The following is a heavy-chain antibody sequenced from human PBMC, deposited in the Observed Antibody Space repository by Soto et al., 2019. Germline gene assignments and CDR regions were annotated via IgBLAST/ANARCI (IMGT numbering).Heavy chain of an antibody. CDR2: IYHSGST. D-gene: IGHD4-17*01. V-gene: IGHV4-4*02. J-gene: IGHJ2*01. CDR3: ASTIYGAISAYFDL. Sequence: QVQLQESGPGLVKPSGTLSLTCAVSGGSISSAHWWTWVRQPPGKGLEWIGEIYHSGSTNYNPSLKSRVTISLDMSKNHFCLKLHSVSAADTAVYYCASTIYGAISAYFDLWGRGNLVTVSS. CDR1: GGSISSAHW.